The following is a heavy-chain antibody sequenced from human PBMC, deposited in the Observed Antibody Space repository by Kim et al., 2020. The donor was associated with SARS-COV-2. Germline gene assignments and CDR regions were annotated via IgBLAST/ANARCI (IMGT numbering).Heavy chain of an antibody. J-gene: IGHJ4*02. CDR3: ARRDSTYGGNSDY. D-gene: IGHD2-15*01. Sequence: RYSPSFQGQVTISADKSISTAYRQWSSLKASDTAMYYCARRDSTYGGNSDYWGQGTLVTVSS. V-gene: IGHV5-51*01.